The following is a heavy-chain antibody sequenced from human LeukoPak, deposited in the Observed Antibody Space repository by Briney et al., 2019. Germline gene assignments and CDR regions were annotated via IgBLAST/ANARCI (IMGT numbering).Heavy chain of an antibody. Sequence: GGSLRLSCVASGFTYNSHAMSWVRQAPGKGLEWVSGISANGANTYYTDSVRGRFTISRDNSKNTVYLQMSSLSAEDTAIYYCAKDQGFSYYYLDYWGQGILVIVSS. D-gene: IGHD5-18*01. J-gene: IGHJ4*02. V-gene: IGHV3-23*01. CDR1: GFTYNSHA. CDR3: AKDQGFSYYYLDY. CDR2: ISANGANT.